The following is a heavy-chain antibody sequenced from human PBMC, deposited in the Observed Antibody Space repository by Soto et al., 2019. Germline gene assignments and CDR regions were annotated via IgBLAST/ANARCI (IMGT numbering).Heavy chain of an antibody. CDR3: AKDHDEDFGYDLDYFNY. V-gene: IGHV3-9*01. D-gene: IGHD5-12*01. CDR1: GFTFNNYA. Sequence: EVQLVESGGDLVQPGRSLRLSCSASGFTFNNYAMHWVRQAPGKGLEWVSGISWEGGSIGYADSVKGRFTISRDNAXNXLYLEMNSLRSEDTALYYCAKDHDEDFGYDLDYFNYWGQGTLVTVSS. CDR2: ISWEGGSI. J-gene: IGHJ4*02.